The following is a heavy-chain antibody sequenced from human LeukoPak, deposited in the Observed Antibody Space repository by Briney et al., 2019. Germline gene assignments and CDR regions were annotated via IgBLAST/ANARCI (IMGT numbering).Heavy chain of an antibody. D-gene: IGHD3-3*01. V-gene: IGHV4-34*01. CDR3: ARVPLRFLEPFDY. CDR2: ISHRGRT. Sequence: PSETLSLTCAVYGGSVSGYYWSWIRQPPEKGLEWIGEISHRGRTHYTPSLQSRVTMSVDTSKNQFALNLNSVTAVDTAVYYCARVPLRFLEPFDYWGQGILVTVSS. CDR1: GGSVSGYY. J-gene: IGHJ4*02.